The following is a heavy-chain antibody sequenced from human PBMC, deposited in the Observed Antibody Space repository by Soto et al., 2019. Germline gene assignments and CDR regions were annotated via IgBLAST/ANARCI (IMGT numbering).Heavy chain of an antibody. V-gene: IGHV1-69*13. J-gene: IGHJ6*02. CDR2: IIPIFGTA. CDR3: ARDNRGALYGMDV. CDR1: GGTFSSYA. Sequence: ASVKVSCKASGGTFSSYAISWVRQAPGQGLEWMGGIIPIFGTANYAQKFQGRVTITADESTSTAYMDLSSLRSEDTAVYYCARDNRGALYGMDVWGQGTTVTVS. D-gene: IGHD1-26*01.